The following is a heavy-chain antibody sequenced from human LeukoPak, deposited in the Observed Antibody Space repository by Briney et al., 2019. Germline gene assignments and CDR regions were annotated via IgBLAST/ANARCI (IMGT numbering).Heavy chain of an antibody. V-gene: IGHV1-2*02. Sequence: ASVKVSCKTPGYTRTDYYIHWVRQAPGQGLEWMGWINSNSGDTTYAQTFQGRVTMTRDTSISTFYMNLIGLRSDDTALYYCASGRSGGYGLDVWDQGTTVTVSS. J-gene: IGHJ6*02. D-gene: IGHD3-3*01. CDR1: GYTRTDYY. CDR2: INSNSGDT. CDR3: ASGRSGGYGLDV.